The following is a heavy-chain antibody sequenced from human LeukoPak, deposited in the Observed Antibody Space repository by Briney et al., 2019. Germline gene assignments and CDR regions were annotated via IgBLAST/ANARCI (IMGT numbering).Heavy chain of an antibody. CDR3: ARVVSSGWFDP. Sequence: ASVKVSCKASGYTFTGYYMHWVRQAPGQGLEWMGWINPNSGGTNCAQKFQGRVTMTRETSISTAYMELSRLRSDGTAVYYCARVVSSGWFDPWGQGTLVTVSS. D-gene: IGHD6-6*01. CDR1: GYTFTGYY. J-gene: IGHJ5*02. V-gene: IGHV1-2*02. CDR2: INPNSGGT.